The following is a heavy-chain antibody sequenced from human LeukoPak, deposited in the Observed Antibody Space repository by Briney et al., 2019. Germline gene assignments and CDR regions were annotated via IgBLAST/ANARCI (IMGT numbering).Heavy chain of an antibody. D-gene: IGHD3-3*01. J-gene: IGHJ4*02. CDR3: ARGRGSARSSLFDY. V-gene: IGHV2-5*04. CDR2: LYWNDDE. CDR1: GFSLSTSEVG. Sequence: SGPTLLKPTQTLTLTCTFSGFSLSTSEVGVGSLRQDPGKALEWHALLYWNDDEYYSPCLKTRLTIIKGTSKNRVVHKMTNMDAVDRGTYYCARGRGSARSSLFDYWGQGTLVSVFS.